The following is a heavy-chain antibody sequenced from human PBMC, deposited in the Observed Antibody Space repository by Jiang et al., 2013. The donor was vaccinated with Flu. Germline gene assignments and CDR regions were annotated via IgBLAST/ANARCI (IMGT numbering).Heavy chain of an antibody. CDR2: GTA. Sequence: GTANYAQKFQGRVTITADESTSTAYMELSSLRSEDTAVYYCAQTSMVRGVIHRFDYWGQGTLVTVSS. J-gene: IGHJ4*02. D-gene: IGHD3-10*01. V-gene: IGHV1-69*01. CDR3: AQTSMVRGVIHRFDY.